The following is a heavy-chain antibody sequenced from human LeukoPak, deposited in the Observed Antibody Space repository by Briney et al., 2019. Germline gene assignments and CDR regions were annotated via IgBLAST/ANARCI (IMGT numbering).Heavy chain of an antibody. CDR3: ARDLMGPPYYYYGMDV. Sequence: GSLRLSCAASGFTFSSYWMHWVRQAPGKGLVWVSRINSDGGSTSYADSVKGRFTISRDNAKNTLYLQMNSLRVEDTAVYYCARDLMGPPYYYYGMDVWGQGTTVTVSS. CDR1: GFTFSSYW. D-gene: IGHD2-8*01. CDR2: INSDGGST. J-gene: IGHJ6*02. V-gene: IGHV3-74*01.